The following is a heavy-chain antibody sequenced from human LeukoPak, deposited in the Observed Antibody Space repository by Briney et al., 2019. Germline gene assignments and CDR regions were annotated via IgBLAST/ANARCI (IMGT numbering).Heavy chain of an antibody. V-gene: IGHV3-30*02. J-gene: IGHJ5*02. CDR2: IRYDGSNK. Sequence: GGSLRLSCAASGFTFSSYGMHWVRQAPGKGLEWVAFIRYDGSNKYYADSVKGRFTISRDNSKNTLYLQMNSLRAEDTAVYYCAKEVSRDSNWFDPWGQGTLVTVSS. D-gene: IGHD3/OR15-3a*01. CDR3: AKEVSRDSNWFDP. CDR1: GFTFSSYG.